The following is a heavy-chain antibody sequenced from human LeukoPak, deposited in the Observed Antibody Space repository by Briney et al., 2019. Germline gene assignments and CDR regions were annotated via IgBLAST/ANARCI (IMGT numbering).Heavy chain of an antibody. CDR3: ARDLITIFGVVDY. Sequence: GGSLRLSCAASGFTVSSNYMSWVRQAPGKGLEWVSVIYSGDSTYYADYVKGRFTISRDNSKNTLYLQMNSLRAEDTAVYYCARDLITIFGVVDYWGQGTLVTVSS. J-gene: IGHJ4*02. CDR1: GFTVSSNY. CDR2: IYSGDST. V-gene: IGHV3-66*02. D-gene: IGHD3-3*01.